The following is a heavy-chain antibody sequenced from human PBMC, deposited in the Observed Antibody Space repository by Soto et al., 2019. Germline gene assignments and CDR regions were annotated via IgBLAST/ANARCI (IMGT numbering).Heavy chain of an antibody. CDR1: GFTFSSYA. Sequence: GGSLRLSCAASGFTFSSYAMHWVRQAPGKGLEWVAVISYDGSNKYYADSVKGRFTISRDNSKNTLYLQMNSLRAEDTAVYYCARDPTVYAIRGPYDYWGQGTLVTVSS. CDR3: ARDPTVYAIRGPYDY. J-gene: IGHJ4*02. CDR2: ISYDGSNK. V-gene: IGHV3-30-3*01. D-gene: IGHD2-8*01.